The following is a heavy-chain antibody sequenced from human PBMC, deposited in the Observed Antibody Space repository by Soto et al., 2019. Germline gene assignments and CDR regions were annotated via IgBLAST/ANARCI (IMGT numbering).Heavy chain of an antibody. Sequence: PGGSLRLSCGASGFTFSSFGMHWVRQAPGKGLEWVAAISSDGGNKYYVDSVKGRFTISRDNAKNTLNLQMNSLRAEDTAVYYCARDGIQLWLQLDYWGQGTLVTVSS. V-gene: IGHV3-30-3*01. D-gene: IGHD5-18*01. J-gene: IGHJ4*02. CDR3: ARDGIQLWLQLDY. CDR2: ISSDGGNK. CDR1: GFTFSSFG.